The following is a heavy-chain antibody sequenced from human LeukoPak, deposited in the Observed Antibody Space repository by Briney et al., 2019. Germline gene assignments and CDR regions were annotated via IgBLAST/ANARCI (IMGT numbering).Heavy chain of an antibody. CDR3: ARGLWSAHRREYYFDS. Sequence: ASVKVSCKASGYTFTNYAVNWLRQAPGQRLEWMGWINAGNGDTKFSQNYQARVTITRDASASTAYMELSSLTSEDTAVYFCARGLWSAHRREYYFDSWGQGSLVTVSS. CDR1: GYTFTNYA. V-gene: IGHV1-3*01. D-gene: IGHD3-3*01. CDR2: INAGNGDT. J-gene: IGHJ4*02.